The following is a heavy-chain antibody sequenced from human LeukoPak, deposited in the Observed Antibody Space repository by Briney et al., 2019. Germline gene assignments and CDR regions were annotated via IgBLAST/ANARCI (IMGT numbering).Heavy chain of an antibody. V-gene: IGHV1-2*02. D-gene: IGHD6-13*01. J-gene: IGHJ4*02. Sequence: ASVTVSCKASGYTFTGYYMHWVRQAPGQGLEWMGWINPNSGGTNYAQKFQGRVTMTRDTSISTAYMELSRLRSDDTAVYYCARSEAAAGTNDYWGQGTLVTVSS. CDR2: INPNSGGT. CDR3: ARSEAAAGTNDY. CDR1: GYTFTGYY.